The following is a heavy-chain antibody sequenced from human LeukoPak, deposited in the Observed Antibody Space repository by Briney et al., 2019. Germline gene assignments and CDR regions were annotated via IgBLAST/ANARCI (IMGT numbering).Heavy chain of an antibody. CDR2: INHDGSST. D-gene: IGHD6-13*01. V-gene: IGHV3-74*01. CDR3: AKVRSIAAAGEFDY. J-gene: IGHJ4*02. Sequence: GGSLRLSCATSGFTFTTFWMHWVRQAPGKGLVWVSRINHDGSSTNYADSVKGRFTISRDNAKNTVYLQMNSLRAEDTAVYYCAKVRSIAAAGEFDYWGQGTLVTVSS. CDR1: GFTFTTFW.